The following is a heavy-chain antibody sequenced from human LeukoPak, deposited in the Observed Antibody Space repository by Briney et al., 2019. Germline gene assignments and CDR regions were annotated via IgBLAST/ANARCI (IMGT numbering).Heavy chain of an antibody. CDR3: ASRTYSSGHDY. CDR1: GFTFDDCA. Sequence: SGRSLRLSCAASGFTFDDCAMHWVRQAPGKGLEWVSGISWNSDRIGYADSVKGRFTISRDNSKNTLYLQMNSLRAEDTAVYYCASRTYSSGHDYWGQGTLVTVSS. V-gene: IGHV3-9*01. CDR2: ISWNSDRI. J-gene: IGHJ4*02. D-gene: IGHD6-19*01.